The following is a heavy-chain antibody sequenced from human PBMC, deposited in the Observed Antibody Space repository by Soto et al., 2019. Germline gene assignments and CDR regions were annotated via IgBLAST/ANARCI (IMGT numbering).Heavy chain of an antibody. V-gene: IGHV1-18*01. Sequence: GASVKVSCKASGYTFTSYGISWVRQAPGQGLEWMGWISAYNGNTNYAQKLQGRVTMTTDTSTSTAYMELRSLRSDDTAVYYCARDPTLSSGWYSDAFDIWGQGTMVTVSS. CDR2: ISAYNGNT. CDR3: ARDPTLSSGWYSDAFDI. CDR1: GYTFTSYG. J-gene: IGHJ3*02. D-gene: IGHD6-19*01.